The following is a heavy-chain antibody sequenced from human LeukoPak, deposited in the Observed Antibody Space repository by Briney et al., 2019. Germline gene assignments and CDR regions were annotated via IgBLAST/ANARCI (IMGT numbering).Heavy chain of an antibody. CDR3: ARVGTTDDF. Sequence: ASVKVSCKTSGYTFTGYHMHWARQAPGQGLEWMGWINPDSGDTNYAQKFQGRVTMTRDTSISTAYMDLSSLTSDDTAVYYCARVGTTDDFWGQGTLVTVSS. J-gene: IGHJ4*02. V-gene: IGHV1-2*02. CDR2: INPDSGDT. CDR1: GYTFTGYH. D-gene: IGHD2/OR15-2a*01.